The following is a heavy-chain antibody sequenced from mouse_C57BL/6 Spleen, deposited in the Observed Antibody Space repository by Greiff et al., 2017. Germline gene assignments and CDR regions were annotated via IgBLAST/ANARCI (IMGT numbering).Heavy chain of an antibody. CDR2: IYPGSGST. Sequence: QVQLQQPGAELVKPGASVKMSCKASGYTFTSYWITWVKQRPGQGLEWIGDIYPGSGSTNYNEKFKSKATLTVDTSSSTAYMQLSSLTSEDSAVYYCARSPYYYCSSYRYYFDYWGQGTTLTVSS. CDR1: GYTFTSYW. J-gene: IGHJ2*01. CDR3: ARSPYYYCSSYRYYFDY. V-gene: IGHV1-55*01. D-gene: IGHD1-1*01.